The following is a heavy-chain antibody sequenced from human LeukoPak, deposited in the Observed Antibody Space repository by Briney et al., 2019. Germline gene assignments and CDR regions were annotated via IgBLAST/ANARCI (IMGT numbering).Heavy chain of an antibody. D-gene: IGHD3-16*01. Sequence: SETLSLTCTVSGGSISSYYWSWIRQPPGKGLEWIGYIYYSGSTNYNPSLKCRVTISVDTSKNQFSLKLSSVTAADTAVYYCARGQYDYVWGSYNDYWGQGTLVTVSS. CDR3: ARGQYDYVWGSYNDY. CDR1: GGSISSYY. V-gene: IGHV4-59*01. J-gene: IGHJ4*02. CDR2: IYYSGST.